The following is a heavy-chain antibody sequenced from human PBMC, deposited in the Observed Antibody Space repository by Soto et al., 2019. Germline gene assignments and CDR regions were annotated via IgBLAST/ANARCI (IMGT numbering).Heavy chain of an antibody. CDR3: ARVSRAGGADCYAGSSADYYYGIAV. J-gene: IGHJ6*02. CDR2: IYYSGST. V-gene: IGHV4-31*03. CDR1: GGSISSGGYY. Sequence: QVQLQESGPGLVKPSQTLSLTCTVSGGSISSGGYYWSWIRQHPGKGLEWIGYIYYSGSTYYNPSLESRLTRAVDTSKTQFAVELSSVTAADTAGYYCARVSRAGGADCYAGSSADYYYGIAVWGPGTPVTVSS. D-gene: IGHD2-2*01.